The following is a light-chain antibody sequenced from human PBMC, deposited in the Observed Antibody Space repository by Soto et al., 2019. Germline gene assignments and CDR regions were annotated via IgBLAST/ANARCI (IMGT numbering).Light chain of an antibody. CDR2: EVS. V-gene: IGLV2-8*01. Sequence: QSVLTQPPSASGSPGQSVTISCTGTSSDVGDYNYDSWYQQHPGKAPKLMIYEVSKRPSGVPDRFSGSKSGNTASLTVSVLQAEDEADYYCSSYAGSNNWVFGGGTKLTVL. CDR1: SSDVGDYNY. J-gene: IGLJ3*02. CDR3: SSYAGSNNWV.